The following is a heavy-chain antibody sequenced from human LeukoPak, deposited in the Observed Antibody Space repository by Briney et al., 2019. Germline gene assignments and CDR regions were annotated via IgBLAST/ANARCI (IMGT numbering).Heavy chain of an antibody. CDR3: ARVWGSGSYYDY. J-gene: IGHJ4*02. CDR1: GYTFTSYS. D-gene: IGHD3-10*01. CDR2: INPSGGGT. V-gene: IGHV1-46*01. Sequence: ASVKVSCKASGYTFTSYSMHWVRQAPGQGHEWMGIINPSGGGTTYAQKFQGRVTMARDTSTSTVYMELSSLRSEDTAVYYCARVWGSGSYYDYWGRGTGVSVS.